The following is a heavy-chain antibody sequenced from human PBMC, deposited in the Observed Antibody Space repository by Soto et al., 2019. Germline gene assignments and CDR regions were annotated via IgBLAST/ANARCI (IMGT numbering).Heavy chain of an antibody. CDR2: IYYSGST. D-gene: IGHD1-26*01. Sequence: TSETLSLTCTVSGGSISSYYWSWIRQPPGKGLEWIGYIYYSGSTNYNPSLKSRVTISVDTSKNQFSLKLSSVTAADTAVYYCARHPLGSPGSFDYWGQGTLVTVSS. J-gene: IGHJ4*02. CDR3: ARHPLGSPGSFDY. CDR1: GGSISSYY. V-gene: IGHV4-59*08.